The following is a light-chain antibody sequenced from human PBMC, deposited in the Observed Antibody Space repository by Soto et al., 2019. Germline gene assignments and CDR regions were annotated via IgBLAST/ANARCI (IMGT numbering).Light chain of an antibody. J-gene: IGKJ4*01. V-gene: IGKV3-11*01. CDR2: DAS. CDR3: QQRSNWPPT. CDR1: QSVSSY. Sequence: EIVLTQSPATLSLSPGERATLSCRASQSVSSYLAWYQQKSGQAPRLLIYDASNRATGIPARFSGSGSGTDFTLTISSLEPEDFAVYYCQQRSNWPPTFGGGTKVDIK.